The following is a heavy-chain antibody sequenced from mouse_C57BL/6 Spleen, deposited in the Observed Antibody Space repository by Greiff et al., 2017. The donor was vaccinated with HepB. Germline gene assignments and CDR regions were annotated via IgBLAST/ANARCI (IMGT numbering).Heavy chain of an antibody. CDR3: ARGGGNYMYYFDY. D-gene: IGHD2-1*01. V-gene: IGHV1-64*01. CDR1: GYTFTSYW. Sequence: VQLQQPGAELVKPGASVKLSCKASGYTFTSYWMHWVKQRPGQGLEWIGMIHPNSGSTNYNEKFKSKATLTVDKSSSTAYMQLSSLTSEDSAVYYGARGGGNYMYYFDYGGQGTTLTVSS. J-gene: IGHJ2*01. CDR2: IHPNSGST.